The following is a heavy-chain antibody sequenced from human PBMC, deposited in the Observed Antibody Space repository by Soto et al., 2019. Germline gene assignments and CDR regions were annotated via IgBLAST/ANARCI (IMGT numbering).Heavy chain of an antibody. V-gene: IGHV1-18*01. D-gene: IGHD3-16*01. CDR3: ASGGTPIDY. CDR1: GYTFTNFG. CDR2: ISTYNGNT. J-gene: IGHJ4*02. Sequence: QVQLVQSGAEVKKPGASVKVSCKTSGYTFTNFGISWVRQAPGQGLEWMGWISTYNGNTNYAQRFQGSVTRTTDTATRPAYMALRSLRSDDTAEYSCASGGTPIDYWGQGTLVTVSS.